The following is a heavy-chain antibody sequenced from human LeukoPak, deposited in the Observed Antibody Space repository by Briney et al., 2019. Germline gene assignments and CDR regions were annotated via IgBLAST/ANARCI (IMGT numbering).Heavy chain of an antibody. D-gene: IGHD2-15*01. CDR1: GFTFSSYA. CDR2: ISGTGGST. V-gene: IGHV3-23*01. CDR3: AKGGRSGGTSYSASDY. Sequence: GGSLRLSCAASGFTFSSYAMSWVRQAPGKGLEWVSVISGTGGSTYYADSVKGRFTISRDNSKNTLYLHMNSLRAEDTAVYYCAKGGRSGGTSYSASDYWGQGTRVTVSS. J-gene: IGHJ4*02.